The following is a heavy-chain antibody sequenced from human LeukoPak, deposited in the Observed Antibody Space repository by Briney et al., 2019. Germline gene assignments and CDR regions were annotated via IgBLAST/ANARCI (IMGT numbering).Heavy chain of an antibody. CDR3: ARYPVFSYYDYGMHV. V-gene: IGHV7-4-1*02. Sequence: ASVKVSCKASGYTFTSYAMNWVRQAPGQGLEWMGWINTNTGNPTYAQGFTGRFVFSLDTSVSTAYLQISSLKAEDTAVYYCARYPVFSYYDYGMHVWGQGTTVTVSS. CDR1: GYTFTSYA. J-gene: IGHJ6*02. CDR2: INTNTGNP. D-gene: IGHD3-10*02.